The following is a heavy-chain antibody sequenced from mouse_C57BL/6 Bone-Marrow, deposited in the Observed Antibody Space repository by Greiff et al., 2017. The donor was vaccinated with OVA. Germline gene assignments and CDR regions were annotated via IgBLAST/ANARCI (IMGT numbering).Heavy chain of an antibody. Sequence: VQLQQSGPELVKPGASVKISCKASGYSFTSYYIHWVKQRPGQGLKWIGWIYPGSGNTKYNAKFKGKATLTADTSSSTAYMQLSSLTSEDSAVYYCAIYYEYDALYWYYAMDYWGQGTSVTVSS. CDR2: IYPGSGNT. J-gene: IGHJ4*01. D-gene: IGHD2-4*01. CDR3: AIYYEYDALYWYYAMDY. CDR1: GYSFTSYY. V-gene: IGHV1-66*01.